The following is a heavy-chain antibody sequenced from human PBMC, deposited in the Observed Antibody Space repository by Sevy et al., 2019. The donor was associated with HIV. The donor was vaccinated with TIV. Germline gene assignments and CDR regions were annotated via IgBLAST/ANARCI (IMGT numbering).Heavy chain of an antibody. CDR2: IKQDMSEK. CDR1: GFTFSSYW. Sequence: GGSLRLSCAASGFTFSSYWMSWVRQAPGKGLEWVANIKQDMSEKYYVDSVKGRFTISRDNARNSLYLQMESLRAEDTAVYYCARAQQVTMLVVIGGLYFDFWGQRTLVTVSS. J-gene: IGHJ4*02. D-gene: IGHD3-22*01. V-gene: IGHV3-7*01. CDR3: ARAQQVTMLVVIGGLYFDF.